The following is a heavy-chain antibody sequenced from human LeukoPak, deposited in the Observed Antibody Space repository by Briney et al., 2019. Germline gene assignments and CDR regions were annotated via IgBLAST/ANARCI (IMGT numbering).Heavy chain of an antibody. CDR3: AKDFVVVVPAAMARGY. V-gene: IGHV3-23*01. J-gene: IGHJ4*02. CDR2: ISGSGGSI. Sequence: PGGSLRLSCAASGFTFRNHWMTWVRQAPGKGLEWVSAISGSGGSIYYADSVKGRFTISRDNPKNTLYLQMNSLRAEDTAVYYCAKDFVVVVPAAMARGYWGQGTLVTVSS. CDR1: GFTFRNHW. D-gene: IGHD2-2*01.